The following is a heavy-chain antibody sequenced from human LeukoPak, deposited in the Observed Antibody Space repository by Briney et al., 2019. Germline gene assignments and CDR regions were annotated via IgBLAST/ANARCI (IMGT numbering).Heavy chain of an antibody. CDR2: IRRSSGSSI. V-gene: IGHV3-48*03. CDR1: GFTFSSYE. J-gene: IGHJ4*02. Sequence: GGSLRLSCAASGFTFSSYEMNWVRQAPGKGLEWVSYIRRSSGSSIYYADSVKGRFTISRDNAKNSLYLQMNSLRAEDTAVYYCARDSSGWYYFDYWGQGSLVTVSS. D-gene: IGHD6-19*01. CDR3: ARDSSGWYYFDY.